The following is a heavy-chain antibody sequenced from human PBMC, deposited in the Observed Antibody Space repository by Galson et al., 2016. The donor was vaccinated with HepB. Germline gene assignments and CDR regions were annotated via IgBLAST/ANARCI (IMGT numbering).Heavy chain of an antibody. V-gene: IGHV3-23*01. CDR3: AKDYNPGGYFNYFDY. D-gene: IGHD1-26*01. J-gene: IGHJ4*02. CDR2: ISGNGGST. Sequence: SLRLSCAASGFTFSSYAMGWVRQAPGKGLEWVSGISGNGGSTYYADSVKGRFTISRDNSKNTLYLQMNGLRPEDTAVYFCAKDYNPGGYFNYFDYCGQGSLVTVSS. CDR1: GFTFSSYA.